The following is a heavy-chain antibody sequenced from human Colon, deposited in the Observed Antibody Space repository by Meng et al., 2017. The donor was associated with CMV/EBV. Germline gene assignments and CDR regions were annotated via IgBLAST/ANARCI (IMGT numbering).Heavy chain of an antibody. V-gene: IGHV3-11*01. J-gene: IGHJ2*01. CDR1: GFTLSDYY. D-gene: IGHD3-22*01. Sequence: VAGFTLSDYYMSWVRQTQGKGLEWVSYISSTGNNINYADSVKGRFTISRDNAKDSVSLQMNSLTAEDTAVYYCARGDYDYSWYFDLWGRGTLVTVSS. CDR2: ISSTGNNI. CDR3: ARGDYDYSWYFDL.